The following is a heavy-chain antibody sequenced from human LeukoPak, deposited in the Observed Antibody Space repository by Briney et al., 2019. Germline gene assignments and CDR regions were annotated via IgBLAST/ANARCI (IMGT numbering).Heavy chain of an antibody. CDR1: GGTFSSYA. D-gene: IGHD5-12*01. CDR3: ASRGYSDSVGYGMDV. CDR2: IIPIFGTA. Sequence: SVKVSCKASGGTFSSYAISWVRQAPGQGLEWMGGIIPIFGTANYAQKFQGRVTITADKSTSTAYMELSSLRSEDMAVYYCASRGYSDSVGYGMDVWGKGTTVTVSS. V-gene: IGHV1-69*06. J-gene: IGHJ6*04.